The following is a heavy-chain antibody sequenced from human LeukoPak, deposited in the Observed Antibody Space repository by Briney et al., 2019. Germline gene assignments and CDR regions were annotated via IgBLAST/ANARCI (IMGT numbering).Heavy chain of an antibody. CDR3: AKEPRNAGRIQLWFSGDAFDI. J-gene: IGHJ3*02. D-gene: IGHD5-18*01. CDR2: ISSSGSTI. Sequence: GGSLRLSCAASGFTFSSYEMNWVRQAPGKGLEWVSYISSSGSTIYYADSVKGRFTISRDNAKNSLYLQMNSLRAEDTAVYYCAKEPRNAGRIQLWFSGDAFDIWGQGTMVTVSS. V-gene: IGHV3-48*03. CDR1: GFTFSSYE.